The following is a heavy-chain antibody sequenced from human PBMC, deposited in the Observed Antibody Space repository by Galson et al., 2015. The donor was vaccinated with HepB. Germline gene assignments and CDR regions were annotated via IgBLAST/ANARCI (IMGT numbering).Heavy chain of an antibody. CDR1: GGSISSSSYY. V-gene: IGHV4-39*01. J-gene: IGHJ4*02. D-gene: IGHD6-19*01. CDR2: IYYSGST. Sequence: SETLSLTCTVSGGSISSSSYYWGWIRQPPGKGLEWIGSIYYSGSTYYNPSLKSRVTIPVDTSKNQFSLKLSSVTAADTAVYYCARTDSSGWFDYWGQGTLVTVSS. CDR3: ARTDSSGWFDY.